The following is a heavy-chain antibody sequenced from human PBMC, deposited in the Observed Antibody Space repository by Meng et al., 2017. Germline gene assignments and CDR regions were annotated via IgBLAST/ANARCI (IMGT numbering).Heavy chain of an antibody. CDR3: ARVFTMVRGGDVAFDI. V-gene: IGHV3-33*01. Sequence: GESLKISCAASGFTFSSYGMHWVRQAPGKGLEWVAVIWYDGSNKYYADSVKGRFTISRDNSKNTLYLQMNSLRAEDTAVYYCARVFTMVRGGDVAFDIWGRGPMVTVSS. CDR1: GFTFSSYG. J-gene: IGHJ3*02. CDR2: IWYDGSNK. D-gene: IGHD3-10*01.